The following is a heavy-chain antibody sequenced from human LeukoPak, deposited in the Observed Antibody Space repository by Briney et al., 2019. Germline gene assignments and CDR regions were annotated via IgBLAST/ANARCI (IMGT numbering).Heavy chain of an antibody. J-gene: IGHJ5*02. CDR2: INPNSGGT. D-gene: IGHD2-2*01. V-gene: IGHV1-2*04. CDR3: ARSVVPAAQYNWFDP. Sequence: ASVKVSCKASGYTFNGYYMHWVRQAPGQGLEWMGWINPNSGGTNYAQKFQGWVTMTRDTSISTAYMELSRLRSDDTAVYYCARSVVPAAQYNWFDPWGQGTLVTVSS. CDR1: GYTFNGYY.